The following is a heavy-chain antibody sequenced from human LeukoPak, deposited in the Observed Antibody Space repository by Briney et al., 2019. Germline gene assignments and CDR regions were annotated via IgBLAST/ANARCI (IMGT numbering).Heavy chain of an antibody. D-gene: IGHD6-13*01. V-gene: IGHV4-59*12. CDR1: GGSITSYY. CDR3: ARRAFGSSWYWKPYYFDY. Sequence: SETLSLTCTVSGGSITSYYWSWIRQPPGKGLEWIGYIYYSGSTNYNPSLKSRVTISVDTSKNQFSLKLSSVTAADTAVYYCARRAFGSSWYWKPYYFDYWGQGTLVTVSS. J-gene: IGHJ4*02. CDR2: IYYSGST.